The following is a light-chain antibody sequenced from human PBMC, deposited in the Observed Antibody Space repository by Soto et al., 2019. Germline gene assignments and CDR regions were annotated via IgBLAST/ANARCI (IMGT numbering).Light chain of an antibody. CDR1: SSDVGGYNY. CDR3: SSYAGSNKV. CDR2: EVN. V-gene: IGLV2-8*01. J-gene: IGLJ2*01. Sequence: QSALTQPASVSGSPGQSITISCTGTSSDVGGYNYVSWYQQHPGKAPKLLIYEVNKRPSGVPDRFSGSKSGNTASLIVSGLQAEDEADYYCSSYAGSNKVFGGGTKVTVL.